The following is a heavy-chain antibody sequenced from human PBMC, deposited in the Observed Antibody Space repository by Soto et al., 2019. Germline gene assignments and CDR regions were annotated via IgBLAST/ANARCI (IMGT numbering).Heavy chain of an antibody. CDR2: ISYDGSEE. CDR1: GFTFRKYG. J-gene: IGHJ4*02. D-gene: IGHD3-22*01. Sequence: QVRLVESGGGVVQPGTSLRLSCADSGFTFRKYGMYWVRQAPGKGLEWVAVISYDGSEEYYADSVKGRFTASRDNSKNTVFLQMNGLRAEDTAKYYCAKGSVEVVSINFFDSWGQGTLVIVSS. CDR3: AKGSVEVVSINFFDS. V-gene: IGHV3-30*18.